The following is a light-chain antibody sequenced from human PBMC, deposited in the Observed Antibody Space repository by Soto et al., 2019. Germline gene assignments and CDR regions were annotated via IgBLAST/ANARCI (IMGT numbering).Light chain of an antibody. V-gene: IGLV4-69*01. Sequence: QSVLTQSPSASASLGASVKLTCTLSSGHSSYAIAWHQQRPEKGPRYLMKLNSDGSHSKGDWIPDRFSGSSSVAERYLSISSLHSDDEADYYCQTWVTGIQVFGGGTKLTVL. J-gene: IGLJ2*01. CDR1: SGHSSYA. CDR3: QTWVTGIQV. CDR2: LNSDGSH.